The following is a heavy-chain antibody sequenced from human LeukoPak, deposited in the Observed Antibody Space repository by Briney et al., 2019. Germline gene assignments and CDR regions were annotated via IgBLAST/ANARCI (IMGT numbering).Heavy chain of an antibody. CDR2: IIPIFGTS. V-gene: IGHV1-69*13. D-gene: IGHD5-18*01. CDR1: GYTSTSYY. CDR3: AFEGYNYGYN. Sequence: GASVKVSCKASGYTSTSYYMHWVRQAPGQGLEWMGGIIPIFGTSNYAHKFQGGVTITADESTSTVYMELSSLRSDDTAIYYCAFEGYNYGYNWGQGTLVTVSS. J-gene: IGHJ4*02.